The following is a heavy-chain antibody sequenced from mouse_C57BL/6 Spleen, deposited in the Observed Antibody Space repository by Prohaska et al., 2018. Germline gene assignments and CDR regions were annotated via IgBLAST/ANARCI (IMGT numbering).Heavy chain of an antibody. CDR1: GFTFSNYW. V-gene: IGHV6-3*01. Sequence: EVKLEESGGGLVQPGGSMKLSCVASGFTFSNYWMNWVRQSPEKGLEWVAQIRLKSDNYATHYAESVKGRFTISRDDSKSSVYLQMNNLRAEDTGIYYCTGYDYDAWFAYWGQGTLVTVSA. CDR3: TGYDYDAWFAY. CDR2: IRLKSDNYAT. D-gene: IGHD2-4*01. J-gene: IGHJ3*01.